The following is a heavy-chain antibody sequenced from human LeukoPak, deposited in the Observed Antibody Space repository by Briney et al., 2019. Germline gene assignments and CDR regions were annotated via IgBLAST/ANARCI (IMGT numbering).Heavy chain of an antibody. V-gene: IGHV5-51*01. CDR2: IYPGDSDT. J-gene: IGHJ5*02. CDR1: GSSFTSYW. D-gene: IGHD1-26*01. CDR3: TRESCGSYTSWLDL. Sequence: GESLKISCKGSGSSFTSYWIGWVRQMPGKGLEWMGIIYPGDSDTRYSPSFQGQVTISADKSISTAYLQWSSLRSFDPAVYYWTRESCGSYTSWLDLWGQGTLVTVSS.